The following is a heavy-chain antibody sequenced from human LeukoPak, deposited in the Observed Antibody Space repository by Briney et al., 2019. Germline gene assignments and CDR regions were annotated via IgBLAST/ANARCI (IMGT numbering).Heavy chain of an antibody. CDR2: IYHSGCT. J-gene: IGHJ4*02. Sequence: SQTLSLTCTVSGGSISSGGYYWSWIRQPPGKGLEWIGYIYHSGCTYYNPSLKSRVTISVDRSKNQFSLKLSSVTAADTAVYYCARDRGYCSGGSCRSIDYWGQGTLVTVSS. D-gene: IGHD2-15*01. CDR3: ARDRGYCSGGSCRSIDY. V-gene: IGHV4-30-2*01. CDR1: GGSISSGGYY.